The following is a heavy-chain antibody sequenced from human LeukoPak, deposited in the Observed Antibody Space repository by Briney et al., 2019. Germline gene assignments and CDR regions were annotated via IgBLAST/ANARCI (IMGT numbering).Heavy chain of an antibody. CDR2: ISYDGSNK. V-gene: IGHV3-30*18. J-gene: IGHJ4*02. D-gene: IGHD2-15*01. CDR3: AKRSHYCSGGSCYDY. CDR1: GFTFSSYG. Sequence: PGGSLRLSCAASGFTFSSYGMHWVRQAPGKGLEWVAVISYDGSNKYYADSVKGRFTISRDNSKNTLYLQMNSLRAEDTAVYYCAKRSHYCSGGSCYDYWGQGTLVTVSS.